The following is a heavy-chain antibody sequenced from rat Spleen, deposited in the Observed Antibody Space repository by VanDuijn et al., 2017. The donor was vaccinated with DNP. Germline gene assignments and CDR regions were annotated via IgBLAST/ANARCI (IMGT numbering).Heavy chain of an antibody. CDR1: GFTFSDYA. D-gene: IGHD1-9*01. Sequence: EVQLVESGGGVVQPGRSLKLSCVASGFTFSDYAMAWVRQAPKKGLEWVATISYDGTRTYYRDSVKGRFTISRDNAENTVYLQMNSLRSEDTATYYCAKVRTTGIPGFAYWGQGTLVTVSS. V-gene: IGHV5-17*01. CDR3: AKVRTTGIPGFAY. CDR2: ISYDGTRT. J-gene: IGHJ3*01.